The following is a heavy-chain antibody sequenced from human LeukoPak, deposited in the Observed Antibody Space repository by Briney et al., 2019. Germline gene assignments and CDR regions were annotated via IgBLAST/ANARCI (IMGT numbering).Heavy chain of an antibody. CDR3: VRGAVGTGVWFDP. J-gene: IGHJ5*02. Sequence: GGSLKLSCAASGFTFSGYGMHWVRQAPGKGLEWVSRIRIDGATKNYADSVKGRFTISRDNAKNTLHLQMNSLRADDTAVYYCVRGAVGTGVWFDPWGQGTLVTVSS. V-gene: IGHV3-74*01. CDR1: GFTFSGYG. D-gene: IGHD1-26*01. CDR2: IRIDGATK.